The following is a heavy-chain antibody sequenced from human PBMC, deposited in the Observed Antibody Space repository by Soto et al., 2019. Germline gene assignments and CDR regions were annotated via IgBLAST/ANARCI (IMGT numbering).Heavy chain of an antibody. V-gene: IGHV4-31*03. CDR1: GGSISSGGYY. J-gene: IGHJ4*02. D-gene: IGHD3-16*01. CDR2: ISYSGST. Sequence: QVRLQESGPGLVKPSQTLSLICTVSGGSISSGGYYWNWIRQHPGKDLEWIGSISYSGSTYYNPSLKSRVTISVDTSKNQFSLRLSSVTAADTAVYYGARVWGRGWYIDYWGRGTLVTVSS. CDR3: ARVWGRGWYIDY.